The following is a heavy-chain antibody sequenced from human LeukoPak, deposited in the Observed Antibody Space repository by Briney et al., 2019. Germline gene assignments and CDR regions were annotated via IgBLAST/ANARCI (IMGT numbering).Heavy chain of an antibody. CDR1: GFTFSSYE. CDR2: ISSSGSTI. CDR3: ARDALWNYYYDSSGYGGVLWY. J-gene: IGHJ4*02. Sequence: QAGGSLRLSCAASGFTFSSYEMNWVRQAPGKGLEWVSYISSSGSTIYYADSVKGRFTISRDNAKNSLYLQMNSLRAEDTAVYYCARDALWNYYYDSSGYGGVLWYWGQGTLVTVSS. D-gene: IGHD3-22*01. V-gene: IGHV3-48*03.